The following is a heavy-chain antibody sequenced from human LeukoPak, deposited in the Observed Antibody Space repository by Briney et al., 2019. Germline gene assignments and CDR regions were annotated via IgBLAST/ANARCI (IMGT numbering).Heavy chain of an antibody. CDR1: GGSFSGYY. V-gene: IGHV4-59*01. Sequence: SETLSLTCAVYGGSFSGYYWSWIRQPPGKGLEWIGYIYYSGSTNYNPSLKSRVTISVDTSKNQFSLKLSSVTAADTAVYYCARDIIVAAAGTGMDVWGKGTTVTVSS. D-gene: IGHD6-13*01. J-gene: IGHJ6*03. CDR2: IYYSGST. CDR3: ARDIIVAAAGTGMDV.